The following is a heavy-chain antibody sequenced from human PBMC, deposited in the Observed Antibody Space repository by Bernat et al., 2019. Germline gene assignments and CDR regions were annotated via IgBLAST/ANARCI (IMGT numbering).Heavy chain of an antibody. D-gene: IGHD2-15*01. Sequence: EVQLVESGGGLVQPGGSLKLSCAASGFTFSGSAMHWVRQASGKGLEWVGHIRSKANSYATAYAASVKGRFTISRDDSKNTAYLQMNSLKTEDTAVYYCAKEDGYWGQGTLVTVSS. CDR3: AKEDGY. J-gene: IGHJ4*02. CDR1: GFTFSGSA. CDR2: IRSKANSYAT. V-gene: IGHV3-73*01.